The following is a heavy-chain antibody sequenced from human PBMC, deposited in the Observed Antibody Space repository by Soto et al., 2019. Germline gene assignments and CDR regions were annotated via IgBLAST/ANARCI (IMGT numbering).Heavy chain of an antibody. V-gene: IGHV3-23*01. CDR1: GFSFIDYA. CDR3: AKARHSGDFAGSYDS. J-gene: IGHJ5*02. CDR2: IGGRGGNA. D-gene: IGHD2-21*02. Sequence: GGSLRLSCADSGFSFIDYAINWVRQVPRRGLEYVAGIGGRGGNAFYADSMKGRFSISRDNSKNTVYLHMHNLRVDDSAMYYCAKARHSGDFAGSYDSWGQGTLVTVSS.